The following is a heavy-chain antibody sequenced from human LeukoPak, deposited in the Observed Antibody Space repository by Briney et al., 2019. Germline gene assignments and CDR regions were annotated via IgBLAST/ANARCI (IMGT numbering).Heavy chain of an antibody. D-gene: IGHD1-14*01. CDR3: ARHGTISSESYFDY. J-gene: IGHJ4*02. CDR1: GGSVSSYY. Sequence: SETLSLTCSVSGGSVSSYYWSWIRQSPGKGLEWIGYIHNSGRTNYNPSLKSRVTGFVDTSKNQVSLRLTSVTAADTAVYYCARHGTISSESYFDYWGQGALVTVSS. CDR2: IHNSGRT. V-gene: IGHV4-59*08.